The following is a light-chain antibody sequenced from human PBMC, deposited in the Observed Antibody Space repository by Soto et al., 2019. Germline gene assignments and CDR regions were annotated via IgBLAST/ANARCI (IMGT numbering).Light chain of an antibody. Sequence: IVLTQAPGTLSLYLGERATLSCRASQSISSSYLAWYQQKPGQAPRLLIYGASSRATGIPDRFSGSGSGTDFTLTIRRMEPEDFAVYYCQQYGRTFGQGTKV. CDR2: GAS. CDR1: QSISSSY. J-gene: IGKJ1*01. CDR3: QQYGRT. V-gene: IGKV3-20*01.